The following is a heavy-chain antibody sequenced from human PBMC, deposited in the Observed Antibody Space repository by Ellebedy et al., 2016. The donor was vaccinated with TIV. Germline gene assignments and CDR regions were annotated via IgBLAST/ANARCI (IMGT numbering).Heavy chain of an antibody. CDR1: GFTVSSNY. CDR3: AREHWAVAD. CDR2: IYSGGST. J-gene: IGHJ4*02. Sequence: PGGSLRLSCAASGFTVSSNYMSSVLQAPGKGLEWVSVIYSGGSTYYADSVKGRFTISRDNSKNTLYLQMNSLRAEDTDVDYWAREHWAVADWGQGTLVTVSS. D-gene: IGHD6-19*01. V-gene: IGHV3-66*01.